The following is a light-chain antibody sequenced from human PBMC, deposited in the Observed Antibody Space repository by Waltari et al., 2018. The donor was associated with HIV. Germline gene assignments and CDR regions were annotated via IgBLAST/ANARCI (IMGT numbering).Light chain of an antibody. CDR2: DAT. CDR1: SSDVGGSSY. J-gene: IGLJ2*01. Sequence: QSALTQPASVSGSPGQSITISCTGISSDVGGSSYVSWYPQPPGKAPKLMIFDATNRPSGVSNRFSGSKSGDTASLTISLLQAEDEAVYFCSPYTRSSVFFGGGTRLTVL. CDR3: SPYTRSSVF. V-gene: IGLV2-14*03.